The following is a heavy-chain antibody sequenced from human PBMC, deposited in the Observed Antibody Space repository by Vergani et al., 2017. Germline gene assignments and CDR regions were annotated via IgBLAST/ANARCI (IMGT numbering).Heavy chain of an antibody. V-gene: IGHV3-20*04. CDR2: ITWNGGST. CDR3: ARDLVYSDYGDAFDI. Sequence: EVQLVESGGGVVRPGGSLRLSCAASGFTFNDYGMSWVRQAPGKGLEWVAGITWNGGSTGYADSVKGRFIISRDNAKKSLYLQVNSLRAEDTALFYCARDLVYSDYGDAFDIWGQGTMVNVSS. D-gene: IGHD4-11*01. J-gene: IGHJ3*02. CDR1: GFTFNDYG.